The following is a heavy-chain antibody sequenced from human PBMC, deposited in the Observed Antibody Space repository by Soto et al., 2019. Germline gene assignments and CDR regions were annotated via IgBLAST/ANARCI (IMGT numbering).Heavy chain of an antibody. CDR1: GFTFGSYS. D-gene: IGHD2-21*02. CDR2: ISSSGDT. V-gene: IGHV3-21*01. J-gene: IGHJ6*02. Sequence: GGTLRLSCAASGFTFGSYSMHWVRQAPGKGLEWVSSISSSGDTYYADSLKGRLTISRDYAKNSLSLQMNSLRAEDTAVYYCAREETAWPLAYGLDVWGQGTKGT. CDR3: AREETAWPLAYGLDV.